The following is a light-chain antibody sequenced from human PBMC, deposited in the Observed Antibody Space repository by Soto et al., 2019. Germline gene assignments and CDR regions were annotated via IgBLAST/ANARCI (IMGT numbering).Light chain of an antibody. CDR3: VAWDDSLNGYVV. CDR1: SSNIGSNT. J-gene: IGLJ2*01. Sequence: QAVLTQQPSASGTLGQRVIISCSVSSSNIGSNTVNWYQQLPGTAPKLVIYSNNQRPSGVPDGFSCSKSGTSASRVISGLQSEDEADYYCVAWDDSLNGYVVFGGGTKVTVL. CDR2: SNN. V-gene: IGLV1-44*01.